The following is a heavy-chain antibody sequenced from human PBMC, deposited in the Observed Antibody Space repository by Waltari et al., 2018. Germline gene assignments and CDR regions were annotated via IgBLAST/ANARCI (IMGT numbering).Heavy chain of an antibody. V-gene: IGHV1-69*05. CDR3: ASLVAATPMPLYYYDMDV. CDR1: GGTFSSYA. CDR2: IIPIFGTA. J-gene: IGHJ6*02. Sequence: QVQLVQSGAEVKKPGSSVKVSCKASGGTFSSYAISWVRQAPGQGLEWMGGIIPIFGTANYAQKFQGRVTITTDESTSTAYMELSSLRSEDTAVYYCASLVAATPMPLYYYDMDVWGQGTTVTVSS. D-gene: IGHD2-15*01.